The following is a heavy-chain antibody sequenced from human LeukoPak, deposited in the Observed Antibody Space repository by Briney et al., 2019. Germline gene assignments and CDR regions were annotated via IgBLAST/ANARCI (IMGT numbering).Heavy chain of an antibody. CDR1: GFSFDDYA. Sequence: TGGSLRLSCAASGFSFDDYAMHWVRQAPGKGLEWVSGISWNSGSIGYPDSVKGRFTISRDNAKNSLYLQMNSLRAEDTALYYCAKDIEGGRLPGLGDAFDIWGQGTMVTVSS. D-gene: IGHD5-12*01. CDR3: AKDIEGGRLPGLGDAFDI. J-gene: IGHJ3*02. CDR2: ISWNSGSI. V-gene: IGHV3-9*01.